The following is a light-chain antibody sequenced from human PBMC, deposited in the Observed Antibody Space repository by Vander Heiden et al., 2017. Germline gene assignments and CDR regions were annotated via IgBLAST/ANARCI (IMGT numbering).Light chain of an antibody. J-gene: IGKJ1*01. V-gene: IGKV1-39*01. Sequence: DIQLTQSPSSLSASVGDRVTITCRASQSISSYLNWYQQKPGKAPTPLIYDASSLQSGVPSRLSGSGSGTDFTLTISSLQPEDFATYYCQQSYSTRWTFGQGTKVEIK. CDR2: DAS. CDR3: QQSYSTRWT. CDR1: QSISSY.